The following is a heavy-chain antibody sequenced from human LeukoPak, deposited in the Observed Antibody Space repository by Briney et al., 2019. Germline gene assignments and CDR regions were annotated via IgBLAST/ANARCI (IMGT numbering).Heavy chain of an antibody. Sequence: SETLSLTCTVSGGSISSYYWSWIRQPPGKGLEWIGYSGSTNHNPSLKSRVTISVDTSKNQFSLKLSSVTAADTAVYYCARTHGDYVLDYWGQGTLVTVSS. CDR1: GGSISSYY. CDR3: ARTHGDYVLDY. V-gene: IGHV4-59*01. D-gene: IGHD4-17*01. J-gene: IGHJ4*02. CDR2: SGST.